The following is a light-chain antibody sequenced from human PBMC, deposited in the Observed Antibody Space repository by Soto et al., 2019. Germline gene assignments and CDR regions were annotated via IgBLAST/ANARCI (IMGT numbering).Light chain of an antibody. V-gene: IGLV2-8*01. Sequence: ALTQPPSASGSPGQSVTISCTGTSSDVGGYHYVSWYQQHPGKAPKLMIHEVTKRPSGVPDRFSGSKSGNTASLTVSGLQGEDEADYYCSSYAGSNNLVFGGGTKVTVL. CDR2: EVT. CDR3: SSYAGSNNLV. CDR1: SSDVGGYHY. J-gene: IGLJ2*01.